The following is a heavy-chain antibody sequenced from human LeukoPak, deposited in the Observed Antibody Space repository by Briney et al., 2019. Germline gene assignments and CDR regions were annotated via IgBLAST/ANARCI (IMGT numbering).Heavy chain of an antibody. J-gene: IGHJ2*01. V-gene: IGHV3-30*02. CDR3: AKDYGESSYWYFDL. CDR2: IRDDASDK. Sequence: GGSLSLSCAASGFTFSHYGMHWVRQAPGKGLEWVTFIRDDASDKYYADSVKGRFTISRDNSKNTLFLQMNSLRAEDTAVYYCAKDYGESSYWYFDLWGRGTLVTVSS. CDR1: GFTFSHYG. D-gene: IGHD4-17*01.